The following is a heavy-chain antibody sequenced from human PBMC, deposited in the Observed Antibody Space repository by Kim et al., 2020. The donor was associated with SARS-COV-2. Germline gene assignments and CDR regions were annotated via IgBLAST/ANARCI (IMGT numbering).Heavy chain of an antibody. Sequence: GGSLRLSCAASGFTFSDYYMSWIRQAPGKGLEWVSYISSSGSTIYYADSVKGRFTISRDNAKNSLYLQMNSLRAEDTAVYYCARYHRSSGWYYYYYGMDVWGQGTTVTVSS. V-gene: IGHV3-11*01. D-gene: IGHD6-19*01. J-gene: IGHJ6*02. CDR3: ARYHRSSGWYYYYYGMDV. CDR1: GFTFSDYY. CDR2: ISSSGSTI.